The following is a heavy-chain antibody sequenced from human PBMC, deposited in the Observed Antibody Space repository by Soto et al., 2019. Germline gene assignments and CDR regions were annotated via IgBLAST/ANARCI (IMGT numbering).Heavy chain of an antibody. CDR1: GFSLSNPRMG. D-gene: IGHD4-17*01. V-gene: IGHV2-26*01. CDR2: FFSDAER. CDR3: ARMDGDYNYYAMDV. Sequence: QVTLKESGPVLVQPTEPLTLTCTVSGFSLSNPRMGVSWIRQPPGKPLEWLAHFFSDAERSYSASMQSRLTMSTDTSGSQVVLTMTNVDPVDTATYFCARMDGDYNYYAMDVWGQGTTVTVSS. J-gene: IGHJ6*02.